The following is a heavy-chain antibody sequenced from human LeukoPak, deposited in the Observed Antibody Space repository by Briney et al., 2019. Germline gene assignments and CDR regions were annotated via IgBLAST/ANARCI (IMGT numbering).Heavy chain of an antibody. CDR1: GYTFTGYY. CDR3: ARAPMGSGMDWHFDL. CDR2: INPSGGST. Sequence: GASVKVSCKASGYTFTGYYMHWVRQAPGQGLEWMGIINPSGGSTSYAQKFQGRVTMTRDMSTSTVYMELSSLRSEDTAVYYCARAPMGSGMDWHFDLWGRGTLVTVSS. D-gene: IGHD3-10*01. V-gene: IGHV1-46*01. J-gene: IGHJ2*01.